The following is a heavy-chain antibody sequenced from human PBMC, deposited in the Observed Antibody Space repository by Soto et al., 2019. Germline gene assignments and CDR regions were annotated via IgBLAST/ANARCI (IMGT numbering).Heavy chain of an antibody. V-gene: IGHV1-69*06. D-gene: IGHD7-27*01. CDR2: LIPLFGTT. CDR3: ARGPNWGYRFDS. Sequence: AASVKVSCKASGGTFSGHAISWVRQAPGQGPEWMGGLIPLFGTTQHAQRFQGRLTITADKSTTTAYMELTSLRFEDTAIYYCARGPNWGYRFDSWGQGTLVTVSS. CDR1: GGTFSGHA. J-gene: IGHJ4*02.